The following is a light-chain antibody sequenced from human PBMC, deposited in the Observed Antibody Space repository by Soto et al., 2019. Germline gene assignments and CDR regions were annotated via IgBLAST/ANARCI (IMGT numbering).Light chain of an antibody. Sequence: QSVLTQPPSASGTPGQRITISCSGSSSDIESHNVNWYQQVPGKAPKLLINTNNQRPSGVPARFSDSKSGASASLAISGLQSEDEATYYCATWDDSRKGVFGTGTKLTVL. CDR2: TNN. CDR3: ATWDDSRKGV. J-gene: IGLJ1*01. V-gene: IGLV1-44*01. CDR1: SSDIESHN.